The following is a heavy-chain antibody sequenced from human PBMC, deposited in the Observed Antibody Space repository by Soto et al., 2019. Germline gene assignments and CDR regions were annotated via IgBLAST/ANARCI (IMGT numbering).Heavy chain of an antibody. CDR2: INPSGGST. CDR1: GYTFTSYY. D-gene: IGHD6-19*01. CDR3: ASCHPYSSGWYNRYYYYGMDV. J-gene: IGHJ6*02. V-gene: IGHV1-46*01. Sequence: ASVKVSCKASGYTFTSYYMHWVRQAPGQGLEWMGIINPSGGSTSYAQKFQGRVTMTRDTSTSTVYMELSSLRSEDTAVYYCASCHPYSSGWYNRYYYYGMDVWGQGTTVTVSS.